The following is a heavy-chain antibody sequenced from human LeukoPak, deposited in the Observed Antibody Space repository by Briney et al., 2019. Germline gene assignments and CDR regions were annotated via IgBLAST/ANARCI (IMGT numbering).Heavy chain of an antibody. Sequence: GGSLRLSCAASGFTFSSYAMHWVRQAPGKGLEWVAVISYDGSNKYYADSVKGRFTISRDNSKNTLYLQMNSLRAEDTAVYYRAAGRTYYYDSSGYYYWGQGTLVTVSS. CDR1: GFTFSSYA. CDR3: AAGRTYYYDSSGYYY. CDR2: ISYDGSNK. V-gene: IGHV3-30*04. D-gene: IGHD3-22*01. J-gene: IGHJ4*02.